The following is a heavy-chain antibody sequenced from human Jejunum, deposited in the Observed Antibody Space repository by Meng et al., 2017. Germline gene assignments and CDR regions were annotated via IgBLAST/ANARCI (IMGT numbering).Heavy chain of an antibody. CDR1: GFTFSTYW. J-gene: IGHJ3*02. CDR3: ARDGHLGSVYGAFDI. D-gene: IGHD2-15*01. CDR2: IKQDGSDK. Sequence: GESLKISCAASGFTFSTYWMSWVRQAPGKGLEWVASIKQDGSDKLYVDSVKGRFTISRDNPKSSLYLQMNSLRAEDTAVYYCARDGHLGSVYGAFDIWGQGTMVTVSS. V-gene: IGHV3-7*03.